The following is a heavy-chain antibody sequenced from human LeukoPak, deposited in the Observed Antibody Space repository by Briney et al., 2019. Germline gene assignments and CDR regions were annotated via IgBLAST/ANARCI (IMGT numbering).Heavy chain of an antibody. CDR2: IIPILGIA. D-gene: IGHD6-13*01. J-gene: IGHJ3*02. CDR1: GGTFSSYA. CDR3: ARDTASWGVISSWYGTTAFDI. Sequence: SVKVSCKASGGTFSSYAISWVRQAPGQGLEWMGRIIPILGIANYAQKFQGRVTITADKSTSTAYMELSSLRSEDTAVYYCARDTASWGVISSWYGTTAFDIWGQGTMVTVSS. V-gene: IGHV1-69*04.